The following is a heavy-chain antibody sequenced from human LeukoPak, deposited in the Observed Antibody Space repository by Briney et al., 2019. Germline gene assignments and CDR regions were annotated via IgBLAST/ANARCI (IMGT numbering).Heavy chain of an antibody. J-gene: IGHJ4*02. CDR1: GFTFSSYG. CDR3: ARSADYGDSYFDY. Sequence: PGGSLRLSCAASGFTFSSYGMHWVRQAPGKGLEWVAAISYDGSNKYYADSVKGRFTISRDNSKNTLYLQMNSLRAEDTAVYYCARSADYGDSYFDYWGQGTLVTVSS. D-gene: IGHD4-17*01. V-gene: IGHV3-30*03. CDR2: ISYDGSNK.